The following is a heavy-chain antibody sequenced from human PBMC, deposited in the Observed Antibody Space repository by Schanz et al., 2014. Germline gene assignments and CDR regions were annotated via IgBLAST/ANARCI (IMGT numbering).Heavy chain of an antibody. V-gene: IGHV3-30*04. CDR2: ISYDGSNK. CDR1: GFTSSTYA. D-gene: IGHD3-22*01. J-gene: IGHJ4*02. CDR3: GGANFYDSSGYLVY. Sequence: QVHLVESGGGVVQPGRSLRLSCEASGFTSSTYAIHWVRQAPGRGLEWVALISYDGSNKFYGDSVKGRFTISRDNVKNTMYLQMNSLRLEDTAIYYCGGANFYDSSGYLVYWGQGIRVTVSS.